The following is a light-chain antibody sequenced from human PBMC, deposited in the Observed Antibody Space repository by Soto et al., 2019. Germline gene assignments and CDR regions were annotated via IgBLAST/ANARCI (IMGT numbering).Light chain of an antibody. V-gene: IGKV2-28*01. Sequence: DTVMTQSPLSLPVTPVEPASISCRSSQILLHSNGYNYLDWYLQKPGQSPQLLIYLGSNRASGVPDRFSGSGSGTDFTFTISSLQPEDIATYYCQQYDNLPLTFGGGTKVDIK. CDR1: QILLHSNGYNY. J-gene: IGKJ4*01. CDR2: LGS. CDR3: QQYDNLPLT.